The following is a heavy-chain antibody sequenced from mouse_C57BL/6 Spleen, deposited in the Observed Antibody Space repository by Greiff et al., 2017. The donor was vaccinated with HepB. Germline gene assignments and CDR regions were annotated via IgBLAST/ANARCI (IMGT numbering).Heavy chain of an antibody. CDR2: IDPSDSYT. D-gene: IGHD4-1*02. V-gene: IGHV1-59*01. Sequence: QVQLQQPGAELVRPGTSVKLSCKASGYTFTSYWMHWVKQRPGQGLEWIGVIDPSDSYTNYNQKFKGKATLTVDTSSSTAYMQLSSLTSEDSAVYYCARWRGTTGTGDYWGQGTTLTVSS. CDR1: GYTFTSYW. CDR3: ARWRGTTGTGDY. J-gene: IGHJ2*01.